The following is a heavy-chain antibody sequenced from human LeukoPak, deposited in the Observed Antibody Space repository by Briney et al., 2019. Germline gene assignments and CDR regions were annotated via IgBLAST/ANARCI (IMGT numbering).Heavy chain of an antibody. Sequence: PGGSLRLSCAASGFNFNNYAMHWVRQAPGKGLEWVAAISYDGNDKYYADSVEGRFTISRDNSENTLYVQMNSLRVEDTAVYYCARGGYGQYYFDRWGQGIVVTVSS. CDR1: GFNFNNYA. D-gene: IGHD2-15*01. CDR2: ISYDGNDK. J-gene: IGHJ4*02. V-gene: IGHV3-30-3*01. CDR3: ARGGYGQYYFDR.